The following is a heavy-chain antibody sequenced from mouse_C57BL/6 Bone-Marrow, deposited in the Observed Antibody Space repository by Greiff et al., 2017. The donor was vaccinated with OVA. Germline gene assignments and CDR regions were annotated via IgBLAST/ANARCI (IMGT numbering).Heavy chain of an antibody. CDR1: GFSLTSYG. CDR2: IWSGGST. D-gene: IGHD4-1*01. CDR3: AISNWEGFAY. Sequence: QVQLKESGPGLVQPSQSLSITCTVSGFSLTSYGVHWVRQSPGKGLEWLGVIWSGGSTDYNAAFISRLSISKDNSKSQVFFKMNSLQADDTAIYYCAISNWEGFAYWGQGTLVTVSA. J-gene: IGHJ3*01. V-gene: IGHV2-2*01.